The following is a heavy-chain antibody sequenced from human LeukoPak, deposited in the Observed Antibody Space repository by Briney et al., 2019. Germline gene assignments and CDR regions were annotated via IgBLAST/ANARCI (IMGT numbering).Heavy chain of an antibody. D-gene: IGHD1-26*01. CDR2: IYYGGST. V-gene: IGHV4-59*01. CDR3: ARQGYTASYYFLDF. J-gene: IGHJ4*02. Sequence: PSETLSLSCTVSGGSISSYYWSWIRQPPGKGLEWIGYIYYGGSTNYNPSLKSRVTISVDTSKNQFSLKLSSVTAADTAVYFCARQGYTASYYFLDFWSQGTLVTVSS. CDR1: GGSISSYY.